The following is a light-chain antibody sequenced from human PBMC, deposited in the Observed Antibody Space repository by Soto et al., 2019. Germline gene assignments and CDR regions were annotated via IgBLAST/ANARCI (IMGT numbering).Light chain of an antibody. CDR1: SSDVGGYNY. V-gene: IGLV2-14*01. CDR3: SSYTSSSTLV. CDR2: EVS. Sequence: QSVLTQPASVSGSPGQSITISCTGTSSDVGGYNYVSWYQQHPGKAPKLMIYEVSTRPSGVSNRFSGSMSGNTASLTISGLQAEDEAGYYCSSYTSSSTLVFGTGTKLTVL. J-gene: IGLJ1*01.